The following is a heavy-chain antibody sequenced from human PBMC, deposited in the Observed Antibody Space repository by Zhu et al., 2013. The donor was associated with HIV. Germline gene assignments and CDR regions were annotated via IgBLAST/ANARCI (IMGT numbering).Heavy chain of an antibody. CDR1: GGTFSTYA. J-gene: IGHJ4*02. Sequence: QVQLVQSGAEVKKPGSSVKVSCMASGGTFSTYAISWVRQAPGQGLEWMGGIIPIFGTANYAQKFQGRVTITADESTSTAYMELSSPRSEDTAVYYCASRAHYYDSSTFDYWGPGNPGHRLL. CDR2: IIPIFGTA. V-gene: IGHV1-69*01. CDR3: ASRAHYYDSSTFDY. D-gene: IGHD3-22*01.